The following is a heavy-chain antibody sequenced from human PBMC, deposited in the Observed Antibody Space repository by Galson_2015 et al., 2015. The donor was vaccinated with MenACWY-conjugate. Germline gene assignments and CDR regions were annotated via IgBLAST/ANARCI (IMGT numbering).Heavy chain of an antibody. CDR2: LYHSGIT. Sequence: ETLSLTCTVTGYSISSGYYWDWTRQPPGKGLEWTGSLYHSGITYYNASLKRRLTMSVDTSKNQFSLKLRSVTAADTALYYCARRFGGGYDDWGQGTVVSVSS. J-gene: IGHJ4*02. CDR1: GYSISSGYY. D-gene: IGHD6-25*01. CDR3: ARRFGGGYDD. V-gene: IGHV4-38-2*02.